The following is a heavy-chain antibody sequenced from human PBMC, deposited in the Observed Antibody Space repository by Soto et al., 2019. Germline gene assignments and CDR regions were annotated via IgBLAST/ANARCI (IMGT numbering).Heavy chain of an antibody. CDR2: INAGNGNT. Sequence: GASVKVSCKASGYTFTSYAMHWVRQAPGQRLEWMGWINAGNGNTKYSQKFQGRVTITRDTSASTAYMEVSSLRSEDTAVYYCARDKYYYDSSGYYYASYFDYWGQGTLVTVSS. J-gene: IGHJ4*02. V-gene: IGHV1-3*01. D-gene: IGHD3-22*01. CDR3: ARDKYYYDSSGYYYASYFDY. CDR1: GYTFTSYA.